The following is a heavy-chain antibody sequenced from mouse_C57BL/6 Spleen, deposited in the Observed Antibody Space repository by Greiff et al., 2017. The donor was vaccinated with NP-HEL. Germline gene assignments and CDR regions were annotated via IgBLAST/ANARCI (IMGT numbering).Heavy chain of an antibody. CDR2: IDPNSGGT. Sequence: QVQLQQPGAELVKPGASVKLSCKASGYTFTSYWMHWVKQRPGRGLEWIGRIDPNSGGTKYNEKFQSKATLTVDKPSSTAYMQLSSLTSEDSAVYYCAREGAIITTVVAPYAMDYWGQGTSVTVSS. J-gene: IGHJ4*01. V-gene: IGHV1-72*01. CDR1: GYTFTSYW. D-gene: IGHD1-1*01. CDR3: AREGAIITTVVAPYAMDY.